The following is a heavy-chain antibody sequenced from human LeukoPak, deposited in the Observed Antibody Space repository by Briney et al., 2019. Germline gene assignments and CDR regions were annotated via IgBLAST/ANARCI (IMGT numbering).Heavy chain of an antibody. V-gene: IGHV3-49*03. J-gene: IGHJ6*03. D-gene: IGHD4-23*01. CDR1: GFTFDNYG. CDR2: IRSKGYGCTT. Sequence: GGSLRLSCAASGFTFDNYGMKWIRQAPGKGLEGVFFIRSKGYGCTTEYAASVKGRFTISRDDSKYIAYLQMDSLKTEDTAVYYCSRVRNPYGDKESRYFYYMDAWGKGTTVTVSS. CDR3: SRVRNPYGDKESRYFYYMDA.